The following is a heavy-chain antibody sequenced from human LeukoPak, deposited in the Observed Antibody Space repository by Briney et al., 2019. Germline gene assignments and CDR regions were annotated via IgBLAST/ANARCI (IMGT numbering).Heavy chain of an antibody. CDR2: INPNSGGT. CDR3: ARFPGDSGSYLYPFDY. J-gene: IGHJ4*02. V-gene: IGHV1-2*02. Sequence: GASVKVSCKASGYTFTGYYMHWVRQAPGQGLEWMGWINPNSGGTNYAQKFQGRVTMTRDTSISTAYMELSRLRSDDTAVYYCARFPGDSGSYLYPFDYWGQGTLVTVSS. CDR1: GYTFTGYY. D-gene: IGHD1-26*01.